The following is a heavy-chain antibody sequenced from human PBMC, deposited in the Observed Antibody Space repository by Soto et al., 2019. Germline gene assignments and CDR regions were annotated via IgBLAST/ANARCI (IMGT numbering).Heavy chain of an antibody. V-gene: IGHV1-3*01. CDR2: INAGNGNT. CDR3: ARVGLYCSGGSCYSYGMDV. CDR1: GYTFTSYA. Sequence: SVKVSCKASGYTFTSYAMHWVRQAPGQRLEWMGWINAGNGNTKYSQKFQGRVTITRDTSASTAYMELSSLRSEDTAVYYCARVGLYCSGGSCYSYGMDVWGQGTTVTVSS. D-gene: IGHD2-15*01. J-gene: IGHJ6*02.